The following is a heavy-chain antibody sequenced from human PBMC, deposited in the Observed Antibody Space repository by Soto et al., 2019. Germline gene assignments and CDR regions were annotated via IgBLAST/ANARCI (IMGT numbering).Heavy chain of an antibody. V-gene: IGHV3-33*01. CDR3: ARAGRGEIGYCSSTSCYAPDYYGMDV. Sequence: PGWSLRLSCASSVFTFISYGMHWVRQAPGKGLEWVAVIWYDGSNKYYADSVKGRFTISRDNSKNTLYLQMNSLRAEDTAVYYCARAGRGEIGYCSSTSCYAPDYYGMDVWGQGTTVTVSS. J-gene: IGHJ6*02. CDR1: VFTFISYG. D-gene: IGHD2-2*01. CDR2: IWYDGSNK.